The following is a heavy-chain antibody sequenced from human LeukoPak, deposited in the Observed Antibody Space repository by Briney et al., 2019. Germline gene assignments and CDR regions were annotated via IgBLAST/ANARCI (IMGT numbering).Heavy chain of an antibody. Sequence: ASVKVSCKASGGTFSSYGISWVRQAPGQGLEWMGGIIPIFGTPNYAQNFQGRVTITADESTSTAYMDLSSLRSEDTAVYYCARGRQEYYYDDKGPYYFDFWGQGTLVTVSS. CDR3: ARGRQEYYYDDKGPYYFDF. CDR1: GGTFSSYG. V-gene: IGHV1-69*13. CDR2: IIPIFGTP. J-gene: IGHJ4*02. D-gene: IGHD3-22*01.